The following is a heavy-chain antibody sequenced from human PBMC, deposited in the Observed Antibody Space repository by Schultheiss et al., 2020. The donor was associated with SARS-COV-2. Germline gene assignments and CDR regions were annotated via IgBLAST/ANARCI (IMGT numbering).Heavy chain of an antibody. CDR3: ARGGRASLGY. V-gene: IGHV4-34*01. CDR2: INHSGST. Sequence: GSLRLSCAVYGGSFSGYYWSWIRQPPGKGLEWIGEINHSGSTNYNPSLKSRVTISVDTSKNQFSLKLSSVTAADTAVYYCARGGRASLGYWGQGTLVTVSS. CDR1: GGSFSGYY. J-gene: IGHJ4*02. D-gene: IGHD1-26*01.